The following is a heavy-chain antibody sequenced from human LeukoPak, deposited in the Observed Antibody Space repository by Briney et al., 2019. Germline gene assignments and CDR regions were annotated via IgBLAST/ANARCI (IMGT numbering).Heavy chain of an antibody. CDR2: ISGSGGST. V-gene: IGHV3-23*01. CDR1: GFTFSSYA. J-gene: IGHJ4*02. CDR3: AKTPDIVVVVAATLFDY. D-gene: IGHD2-15*01. Sequence: PGGSLRLSCAASGFTFSSYAMSWVRQAPGKGLEWVSAISGSGGSTYYADSVKGRFTISRYNSKNTPYLQMNSLRAEDTAVYYCAKTPDIVVVVAATLFDYWGQGTLVTVSS.